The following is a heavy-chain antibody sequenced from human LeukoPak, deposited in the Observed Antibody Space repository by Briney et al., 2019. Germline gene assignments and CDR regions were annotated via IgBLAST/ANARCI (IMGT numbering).Heavy chain of an antibody. V-gene: IGHV3-74*01. CDR2: INSDGSST. J-gene: IGHJ4*02. D-gene: IGHD3-3*01. CDR1: GFTFSSYW. Sequence: GGSLRLSCAASGFTFSSYWMHWVRQAPGKGLVWVSRINSDGSSTSYADSVKGRFTISRDNAKNTLYLQMNSLRAEDTAVYYCARIDKLNYDFWSGYYHGLDYWGQGTLVTVSS. CDR3: ARIDKLNYDFWSGYYHGLDY.